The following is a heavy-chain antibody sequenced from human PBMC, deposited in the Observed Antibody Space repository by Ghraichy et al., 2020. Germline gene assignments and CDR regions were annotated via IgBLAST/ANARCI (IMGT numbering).Heavy chain of an antibody. V-gene: IGHV3-30*04. CDR2: ISYDGSNK. CDR1: GFTFSSYA. D-gene: IGHD5-12*01. J-gene: IGHJ6*02. Sequence: GGSLRLSCAASGFTFSSYAMHWVRQAPGKGLEWVTVISYDGSNKYYADSVKGRFTISRDNSKNTLYLQMNSLRAEDTAVYYCAREGWYSGYVARGMDVWGQGTTVTVSS. CDR3: AREGWYSGYVARGMDV.